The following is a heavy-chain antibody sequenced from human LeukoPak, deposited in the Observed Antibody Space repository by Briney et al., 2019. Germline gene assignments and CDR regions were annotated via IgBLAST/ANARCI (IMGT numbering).Heavy chain of an antibody. J-gene: IGHJ3*02. Sequence: SETLSLTCAVYGGSFSGYYWSWIRQPPGKGLEWIGYIYYSGSTNYNPSLKSRVTISVDTSKNQFSLKLSSVTAADTAVYYCARQRAAAGYDAFDIWGQGTMVTVSS. CDR3: ARQRAAAGYDAFDI. CDR2: IYYSGST. CDR1: GGSFSGYY. D-gene: IGHD6-13*01. V-gene: IGHV4-59*08.